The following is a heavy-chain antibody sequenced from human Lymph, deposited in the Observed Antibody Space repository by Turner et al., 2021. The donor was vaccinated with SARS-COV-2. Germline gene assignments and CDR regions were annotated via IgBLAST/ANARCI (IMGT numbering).Heavy chain of an antibody. Sequence: QVQLAQSAAEVKKSGASVKFSCRAPGYTLSSYGTSWVRQAPGQGVKWMGWISVYDGYTNNAQKLQGRVNMTTDTSTSTAYMELRSLRSDDTAVYYCAREGYCSSTSCYRGQYYYYGMDVWGQGTTVTVSS. CDR2: ISVYDGYT. V-gene: IGHV1-18*04. J-gene: IGHJ6*02. CDR3: AREGYCSSTSCYRGQYYYYGMDV. D-gene: IGHD2-2*02. CDR1: GYTLSSYG.